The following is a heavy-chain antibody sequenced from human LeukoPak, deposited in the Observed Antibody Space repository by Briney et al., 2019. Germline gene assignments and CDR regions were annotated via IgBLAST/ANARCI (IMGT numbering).Heavy chain of an antibody. Sequence: PGGSLRLSCAASGFTFSSYSMNWVRQAPGKGLEWVSSIRSSSSYIYYADSVKGRFTISRDNAKNSLYLQMNSLRAEDTAVYYCARAYYAAFDYWGQGTLVTVSS. J-gene: IGHJ4*02. V-gene: IGHV3-21*01. D-gene: IGHD3-3*01. CDR1: GFTFSSYS. CDR2: IRSSSSYI. CDR3: ARAYYAAFDY.